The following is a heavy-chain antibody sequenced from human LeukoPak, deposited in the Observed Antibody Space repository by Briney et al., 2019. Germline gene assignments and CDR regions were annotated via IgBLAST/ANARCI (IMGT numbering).Heavy chain of an antibody. J-gene: IGHJ4*02. Sequence: SETLSLTCAVYDGSLSGYYWGWIRQPPGKGLEWIGEINHSGSTNYNPSLKSRVSISIDTSENQFSLNLTSVTAADTAVYYCASRGRWGQGTQVTVSS. CDR2: INHSGST. D-gene: IGHD1-26*01. CDR3: ASRGR. CDR1: DGSLSGYY. V-gene: IGHV4-34*01.